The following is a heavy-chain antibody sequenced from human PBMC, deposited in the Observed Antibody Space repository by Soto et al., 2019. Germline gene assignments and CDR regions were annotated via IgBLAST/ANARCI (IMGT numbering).Heavy chain of an antibody. CDR3: ARDRGYSYGYGRAFDY. J-gene: IGHJ4*02. CDR2: IYYSGST. D-gene: IGHD5-18*01. V-gene: IGHV4-31*03. CDR1: GGSISSGGYY. Sequence: QVQLQESGPGLVKPSQTLSLTCTVSGGSISSGGYYWSWIRQHPGKGLEWIGYIYYSGSTYYNPSLKSRVTISVDTSKNQFSLKLSSVTAADTAVYYCARDRGYSYGYGRAFDYWGQRTLVTVSS.